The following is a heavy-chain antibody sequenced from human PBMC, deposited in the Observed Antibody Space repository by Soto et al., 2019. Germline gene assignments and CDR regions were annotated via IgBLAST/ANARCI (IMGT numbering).Heavy chain of an antibody. V-gene: IGHV1-69*01. J-gene: IGHJ6*02. CDR2: VIPPFRTS. CDR3: ARVLYYGSGSYSPYGMDV. Sequence: QVQLVQSGADVKKPGSSVKVSCKTSGVSFNNNGSGWVRQAPEHRLEWMGGVIPPFRTSNYARKFQGRISITADASTGTVNMELSSLTSEDMAQYYCARVLYYGSGSYSPYGMDVWGQGTTVTVSS. D-gene: IGHD3-10*01. CDR1: GVSFNNNG.